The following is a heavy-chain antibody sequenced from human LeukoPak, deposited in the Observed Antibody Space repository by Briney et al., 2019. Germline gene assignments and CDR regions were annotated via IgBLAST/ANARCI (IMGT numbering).Heavy chain of an antibody. CDR1: GFTFSSYA. CDR3: ARDSSYYDSSGYLYYFDY. J-gene: IGHJ4*02. V-gene: IGHV3-30-3*01. D-gene: IGHD3-22*01. CDR2: ISYDGSNK. Sequence: GGPLRLSCAASGFTFSSYAMHWVRQAPGKGLEWVAVISYDGSNKYYADSVKGRFTISRDNSKNTLYLQMNSLRAEDTAVYYCARDSSYYDSSGYLYYFDYWGQGTLVTVSS.